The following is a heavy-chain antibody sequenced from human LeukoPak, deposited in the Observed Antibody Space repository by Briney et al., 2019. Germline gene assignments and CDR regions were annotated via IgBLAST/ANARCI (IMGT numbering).Heavy chain of an antibody. V-gene: IGHV4-4*07. Sequence: PSEALSLTCSVSGGSLNSYFWSWIRQPAGEGLEWIGRIYSNENFHYNPSLKSRVTMSIDASKNQLSLILTSVSAADTAKYYCARDRHIASDSFDVWGQGILVTVSS. J-gene: IGHJ3*01. CDR3: ARDRHIASDSFDV. CDR2: IYSNENF. CDR1: GGSLNSYF. D-gene: IGHD2-21*01.